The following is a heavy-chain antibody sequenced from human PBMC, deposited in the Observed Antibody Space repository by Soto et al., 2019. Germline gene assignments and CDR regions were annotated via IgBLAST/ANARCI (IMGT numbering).Heavy chain of an antibody. J-gene: IGHJ4*02. D-gene: IGHD4-17*01. V-gene: IGHV3-7*03. CDR3: ARGYGGFDY. CDR2: IKQDESEK. Sequence: GGSLRLSCTAPTFNFSNYWMTWVRQAPGKGLEWVANIKQDESEKYYVDSVKGRFTISRDNAKNSLYLQMNSLRAEDTAVYYCARGYGGFDYWGQGTLVTVSS. CDR1: TFNFSNYW.